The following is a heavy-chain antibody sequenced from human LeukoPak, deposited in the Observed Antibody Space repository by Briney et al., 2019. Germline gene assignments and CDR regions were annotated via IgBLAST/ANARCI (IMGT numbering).Heavy chain of an antibody. CDR2: INPNSGGT. D-gene: IGHD3-10*01. CDR3: ARDLSLRGVIIFAFDI. CDR1: GYTFTGYY. J-gene: IGHJ3*02. Sequence: GASVKVSCKASGYTFTGYYMHWVRQAPGQGLEWMGWINPNSGGTNYAQKFQGRVTMTRDTSISTAYMELSRLRSDDTAVYYCARDLSLRGVIIFAFDIWGQGTMVTVSS. V-gene: IGHV1-2*02.